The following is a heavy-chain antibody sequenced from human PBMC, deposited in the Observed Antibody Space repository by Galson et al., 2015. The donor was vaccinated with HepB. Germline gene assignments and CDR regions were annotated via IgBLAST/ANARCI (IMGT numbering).Heavy chain of an antibody. CDR1: GGSISSYY. J-gene: IGHJ6*03. CDR3: ARADYGGNSDRSLDYYYYMDV. CDR2: IYYSGST. D-gene: IGHD4-23*01. Sequence: TLSLTCPVSGGSISSYYWSWIRQPPGKGLEWIGYIYYSGSTNYNPSLKSRVTISVDTSKNQFSLKLSSVTAADTAVYYCARADYGGNSDRSLDYYYYMDVWGKGTTVTVSS. V-gene: IGHV4-59*01.